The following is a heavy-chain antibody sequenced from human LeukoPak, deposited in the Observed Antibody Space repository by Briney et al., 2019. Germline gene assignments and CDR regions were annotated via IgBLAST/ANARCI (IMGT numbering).Heavy chain of an antibody. CDR3: ARGTYYDFWSVHTYYMDV. V-gene: IGHV4-34*01. CDR2: INHSGST. CDR1: GGSFSGYY. Sequence: SSETLSLTCAVYGGSFSGYYWSWIRQPPGKGLERIGEINHSGSTNYNPSLESRVTISVDTSKNQFSLKLSSVTAADTAVYYCARGTYYDFWSVHTYYMDVWGKGTTVTVSS. D-gene: IGHD3-3*01. J-gene: IGHJ6*03.